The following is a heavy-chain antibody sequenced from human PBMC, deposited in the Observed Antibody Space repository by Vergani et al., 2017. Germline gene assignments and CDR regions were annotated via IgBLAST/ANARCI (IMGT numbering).Heavy chain of an antibody. J-gene: IGHJ4*02. Sequence: EVQLVESGGGLVQPGGSLRLSCAASGCTFSSYWMSWVRQAPGKGLEWVANIKQDGSEKYYVDSVKGRFTISRDNAKNSLYLQMNSLRAEDTAVYYCAGGLWFGEPAMSGGQGTLVTVSS. CDR3: AGGLWFGEPAMS. CDR1: GCTFSSYW. D-gene: IGHD3-10*01. V-gene: IGHV3-7*01. CDR2: IKQDGSEK.